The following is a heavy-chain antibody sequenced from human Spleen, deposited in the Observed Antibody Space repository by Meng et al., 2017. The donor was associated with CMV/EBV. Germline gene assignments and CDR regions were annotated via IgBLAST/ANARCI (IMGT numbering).Heavy chain of an antibody. V-gene: IGHV3-30*02. Sequence: GGSLRLSCAASGFTFSNYGMHWVRQAPGKGLEWVAIIRYDGSNEFYADSVKGRFTISRDNSKNTLFLQMNSLRVEDTAIYYCTKERVPAAVKHGDFDFWGQGTLVTVSS. CDR1: GFTFSNYG. CDR3: TKERVPAAVKHGDFDF. D-gene: IGHD2-2*01. CDR2: IRYDGSNE. J-gene: IGHJ4*02.